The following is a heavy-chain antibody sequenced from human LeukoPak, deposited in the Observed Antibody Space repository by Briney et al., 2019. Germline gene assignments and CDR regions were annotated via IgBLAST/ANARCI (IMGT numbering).Heavy chain of an antibody. CDR1: GFSFSSYW. D-gene: IGHD3-22*01. CDR2: IKQDGSEK. CDR3: AKVVYYDGSEGLRAYFDY. Sequence: GGSLRLSCAASGFSFSSYWMSWVRQAPGKGLEWVANIKQDGSEKYYVDSVKGRFTISRDNAKNSLYLQMNRLRAEDTAVYYCAKVVYYDGSEGLRAYFDYWGQGTLVTVSS. V-gene: IGHV3-7*03. J-gene: IGHJ4*02.